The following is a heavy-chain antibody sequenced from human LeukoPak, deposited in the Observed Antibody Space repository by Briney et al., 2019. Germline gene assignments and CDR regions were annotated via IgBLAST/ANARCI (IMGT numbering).Heavy chain of an antibody. Sequence: GGSLRLSCAASGFTFSSYAMHWVRRAPGKGLEWVAVISYDGSNKYHADSVKGRFTISRDNSKNTLYLQMNSLRAEDTAVYYCAREEFGYYNFYYWGQGTLVTVSS. CDR2: ISYDGSNK. J-gene: IGHJ4*02. V-gene: IGHV3-30-3*01. CDR1: GFTFSSYA. CDR3: AREEFGYYNFYY. D-gene: IGHD3-3*01.